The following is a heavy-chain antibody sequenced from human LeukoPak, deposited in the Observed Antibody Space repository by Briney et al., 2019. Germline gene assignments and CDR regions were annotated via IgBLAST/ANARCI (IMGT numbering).Heavy chain of an antibody. CDR2: INAGNGNT. CDR3: ARDLGTVTRLTFPYWFDP. J-gene: IGHJ5*02. CDR1: GYTFTSYA. V-gene: IGHV1-3*01. D-gene: IGHD4-17*01. Sequence: ASVKVSCKASGYTFTSYAMHWVRQAPGQRLEWTGWINAGNGNTKYSQKFQGRVTITRDTSASTAYMELSSLRSEDTAVYYCARDLGTVTRLTFPYWFDPWGQGTLVTVSS.